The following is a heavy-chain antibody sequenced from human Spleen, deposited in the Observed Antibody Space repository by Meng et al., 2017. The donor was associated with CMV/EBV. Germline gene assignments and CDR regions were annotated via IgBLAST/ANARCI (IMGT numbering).Heavy chain of an antibody. Sequence: GESLKISCAASGFTFSGSAMHWVRQASGKGLEWVGRIRSKANSYATAYAASVKGRFTISRDDSKNTAYLQMNSLKTEDTAVYYCTSNALDDFWSGYPFWGQGTLVPSPQ. D-gene: IGHD3-3*01. J-gene: IGHJ4*02. CDR1: GFTFSGSA. CDR2: IRSKANSYAT. CDR3: TSNALDDFWSGYPF. V-gene: IGHV3-73*01.